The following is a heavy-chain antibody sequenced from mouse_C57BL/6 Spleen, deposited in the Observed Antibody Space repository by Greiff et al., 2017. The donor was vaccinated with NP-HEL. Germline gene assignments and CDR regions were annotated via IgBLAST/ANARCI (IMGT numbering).Heavy chain of an antibody. D-gene: IGHD1-1*01. CDR1: GYSITSGYY. CDR2: ISYDGSN. J-gene: IGHJ2*01. Sequence: EVKLQESGPGLVKPSQSLSLTCSVTGYSITSGYYWNWIRQFPGTKLEWMGYISYDGSNNYNPSLKNRISITRDTSKNQFFLKLNSVTTEDTATYYCARDYYGSSYGYWGQGTTLTVSS. CDR3: ARDYYGSSYGY. V-gene: IGHV3-6*01.